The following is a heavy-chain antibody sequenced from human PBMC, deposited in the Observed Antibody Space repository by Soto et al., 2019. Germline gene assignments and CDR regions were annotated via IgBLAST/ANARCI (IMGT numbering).Heavy chain of an antibody. CDR1: GGSMVTDNNS. D-gene: IGHD5-18*01. J-gene: IGHJ4*02. CDR3: ARSGYSYGDFEF. V-gene: IGHV4-30-2*01. CDR2: IYHTGSA. Sequence: QLQLQGSGSRLVKPSQTLSLTCAVSGGSMVTDNNSWSWIRQPPGKVLEWIGYIYHTGSAFYNPSVKGRVTISIDLSKSQFSLNLTSVTAADTAVYYCARSGYSYGDFEFWGQGLLVTVSS.